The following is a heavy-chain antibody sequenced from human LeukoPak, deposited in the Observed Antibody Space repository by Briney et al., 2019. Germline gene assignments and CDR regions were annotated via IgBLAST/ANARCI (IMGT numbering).Heavy chain of an antibody. Sequence: SETLSLTCTVSGYSISSGYYWGWIRQPPGKGLEWIGSIYHSGSTNYNPSLKSRVTISVDTSKNQFSLKLSSVTAADTAVYYCARGGGATGYYFDYWGQGTLVTVSS. CDR1: GYSISSGYY. V-gene: IGHV4-38-2*02. CDR3: ARGGGATGYYFDY. J-gene: IGHJ4*02. CDR2: IYHSGST. D-gene: IGHD1-26*01.